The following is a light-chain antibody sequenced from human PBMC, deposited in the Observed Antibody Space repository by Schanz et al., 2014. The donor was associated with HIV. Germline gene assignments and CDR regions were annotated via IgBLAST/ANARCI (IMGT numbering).Light chain of an antibody. Sequence: EIVLTQSPDTLSLSPGERATLSCRASQTFSKNYLAWYQQKPGQPPRLLIYGASTRATGIPDRFSGSGSGTDFTLTISRLEPEDFAVYYCQQYGSSPRTFGQGTKLEIK. CDR3: QQYGSSPRT. V-gene: IGKV3-20*01. J-gene: IGKJ2*01. CDR2: GAS. CDR1: QTFSKNY.